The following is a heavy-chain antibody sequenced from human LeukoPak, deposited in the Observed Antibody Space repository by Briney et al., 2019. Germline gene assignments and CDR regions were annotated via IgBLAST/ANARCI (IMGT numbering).Heavy chain of an antibody. Sequence: GRSLRLSCAASGFTFDDYAMFWVRQAPGEGLEWVSGISWDSRNIGYAASVKGRFTVSRDNGKNSLYLQINSLRVEDTALYYCAGGNRDTSGFYYYYGMDVWGQGTTVSVSS. D-gene: IGHD6-19*01. CDR3: AGGNRDTSGFYYYYGMDV. J-gene: IGHJ6*02. CDR2: ISWDSRNI. CDR1: GFTFDDYA. V-gene: IGHV3-9*01.